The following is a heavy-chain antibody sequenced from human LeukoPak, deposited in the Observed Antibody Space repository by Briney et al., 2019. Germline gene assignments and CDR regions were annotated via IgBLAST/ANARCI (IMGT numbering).Heavy chain of an antibody. CDR3: AKRKGRGYCSSTSCYYYFDY. Sequence: PGGSLRLSCAASGFTFSSYAMSWVRQAPGKGLEWVSAISGSGGSTYYADSVKGRFTISRDNSKNTLYLQMNSLRAEDTAVYYCAKRKGRGYCSSTSCYYYFDYWGQGTLVTVSS. CDR2: ISGSGGST. CDR1: GFTFSSYA. D-gene: IGHD2-2*01. V-gene: IGHV3-23*01. J-gene: IGHJ4*02.